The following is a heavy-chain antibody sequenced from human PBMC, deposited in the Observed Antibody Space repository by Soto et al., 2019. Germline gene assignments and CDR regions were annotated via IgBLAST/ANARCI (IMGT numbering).Heavy chain of an antibody. D-gene: IGHD3-22*01. V-gene: IGHV4-39*02. CDR3: ARDGDSSGYFSGSWFDP. CDR2: IYYSGST. CDR1: GVSISSSSYY. Sequence: SETLSLTCTVSGVSISSSSYYWGWIRQPPGKGLEWIGSIYYSGSTYYNPSLKSRVTISVDTSKNQFSLKLSSVTAADTAVYYCARDGDSSGYFSGSWFDPWGQGTLVTVSS. J-gene: IGHJ5*02.